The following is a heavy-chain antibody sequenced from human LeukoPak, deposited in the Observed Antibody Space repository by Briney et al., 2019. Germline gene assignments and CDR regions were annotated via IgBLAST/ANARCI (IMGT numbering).Heavy chain of an antibody. Sequence: SETLSLTCTVSGGSISSYYWSWIRQPPGKGLEWIGNIHHSGSTYYNPSLKSRVTISVDTSKNQLSLKLSSVTAADTAVYYCARVAAGIGFFQHWGQGTLVTVSS. CDR3: ARVAAGIGFFQH. J-gene: IGHJ1*01. D-gene: IGHD6-13*01. CDR2: IHHSGST. CDR1: GGSISSYY. V-gene: IGHV4-59*08.